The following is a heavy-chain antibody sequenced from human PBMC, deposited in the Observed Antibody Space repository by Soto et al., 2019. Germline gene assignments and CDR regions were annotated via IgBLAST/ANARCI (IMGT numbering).Heavy chain of an antibody. V-gene: IGHV1-69*01. CDR1: GGTFSDYA. CDR3: ARGKPGFAETGSNYYYPNLDV. J-gene: IGHJ6*02. CDR2: LIPMYDVT. Sequence: QVQMVQSGAEVRKPGSSVKVSCKASGGTFSDYAISWVRQAPGQGLEWMGGLIPMYDVTNHAPKFQDRVTFTGDESTNTAFMELSSLRSEDTAVYYCARGKPGFAETGSNYYYPNLDVWGHATTVTVYS. D-gene: IGHD3-10*01.